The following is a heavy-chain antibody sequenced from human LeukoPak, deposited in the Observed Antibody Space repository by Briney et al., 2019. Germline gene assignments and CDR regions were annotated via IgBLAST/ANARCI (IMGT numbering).Heavy chain of an antibody. Sequence: SSETLSLTCTVSGGSISSGSYYWSWIRQPAGKGLEWIGRIYTSGSTNYNPSLKSRVTISVDTSKNQFSLKLSSVTAADTAVYYCARGQVKLWFGELLRRPLDAFDIWGQGTMVTVSS. J-gene: IGHJ3*02. CDR3: ARGQVKLWFGELLRRPLDAFDI. CDR2: IYTSGST. V-gene: IGHV4-61*02. D-gene: IGHD3-10*01. CDR1: GGSISSGSYY.